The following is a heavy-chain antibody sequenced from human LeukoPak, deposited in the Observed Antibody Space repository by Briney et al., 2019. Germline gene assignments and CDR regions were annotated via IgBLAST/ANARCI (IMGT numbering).Heavy chain of an antibody. Sequence: SETLSLTCTVSGGSVSSGSYYWSWIRQPPGKGLEWIGYIYYSGSTNYNPSLKSRVTISVDTSKNQFSLKLSSVTAADTAVYYCARIPGYSYGYDAFDIWGQGTMVTVSS. J-gene: IGHJ3*02. CDR2: IYYSGST. D-gene: IGHD5-18*01. V-gene: IGHV4-61*01. CDR3: ARIPGYSYGYDAFDI. CDR1: GGSVSSGSYY.